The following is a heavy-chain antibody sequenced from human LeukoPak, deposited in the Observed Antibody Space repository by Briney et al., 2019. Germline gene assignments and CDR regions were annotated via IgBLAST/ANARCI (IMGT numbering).Heavy chain of an antibody. CDR2: VSGGGGTT. J-gene: IGHJ4*02. Sequence: GGSPRLSCAASGFTFSSYAMSWVRQAPGKGLEWVSTVSGGGGTTYYADSVKGRFTISRDNSKNTLFLQMNSLRAEDTAIYYCAKDMGYCSSATCYGLDYWGQGTLVTVSS. CDR3: AKDMGYCSSATCYGLDY. V-gene: IGHV3-23*01. D-gene: IGHD2-2*01. CDR1: GFTFSSYA.